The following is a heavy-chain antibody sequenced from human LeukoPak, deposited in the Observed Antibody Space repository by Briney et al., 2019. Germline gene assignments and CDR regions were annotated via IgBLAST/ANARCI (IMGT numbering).Heavy chain of an antibody. CDR1: GFTFSSYA. CDR3: AKRPPFDY. Sequence: GGSLRLSCAASGFTFSSYAMHWVRQAPGRGLEWVSSISSAISYIYYADSVKGRFTISRDNAKNSLYLQMNSLRAEDTAVYYCAKRPPFDYWGQGTLVTVSS. CDR2: ISSAISYI. V-gene: IGHV3-21*04. J-gene: IGHJ4*02.